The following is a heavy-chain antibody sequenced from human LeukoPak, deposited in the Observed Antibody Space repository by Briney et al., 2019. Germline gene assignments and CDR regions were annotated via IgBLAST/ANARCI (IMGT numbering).Heavy chain of an antibody. J-gene: IGHJ3*02. CDR1: GFTFSSYA. D-gene: IGHD6-13*01. CDR2: ISGSGGST. V-gene: IGHV3-64*01. CDR3: ARVAAFGTAAFDI. Sequence: GGSLRLSCAASGFTFSSYAMSWVRQAPGKGLEWVSAISGSGGSTYYANSVKGRFTISRDTSMSTLYLQMGSLRPEDMAVYYCARVAAFGTAAFDIWGQGTTVTVSS.